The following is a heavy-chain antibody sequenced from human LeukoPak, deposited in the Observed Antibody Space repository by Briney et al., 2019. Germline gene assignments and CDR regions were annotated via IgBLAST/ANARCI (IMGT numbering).Heavy chain of an antibody. CDR1: GYTFTNYD. J-gene: IGHJ4*02. CDR2: MNPNSGNT. D-gene: IGHD6-19*01. V-gene: IGHV1-8*03. Sequence: ASVKVSCKASGYTFTNYDINWVRQATGQGLEWMGWMNPNSGNTGYAQRFQGRITITRNASISTAYMELSSLRSEDTAVYYCARYSILVAGRPQRSFGYWAQGTLVTVSS. CDR3: ARYSILVAGRPQRSFGY.